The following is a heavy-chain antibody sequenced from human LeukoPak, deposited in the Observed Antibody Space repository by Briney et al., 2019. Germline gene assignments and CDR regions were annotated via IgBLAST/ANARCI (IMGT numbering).Heavy chain of an antibody. D-gene: IGHD1-26*01. J-gene: IGHJ6*02. Sequence: PSETLSLTCSVSGGSTSGSYWSWVRQPPGKGLQWIGYIHYTGSTDYNPSLKSRVTISIDTPKNQVSLRVTSVTAADTAVYYCARTGYGRDYYGMDVWGQGTTVTVSS. CDR2: IHYTGST. V-gene: IGHV4-59*01. CDR1: GGSTSGSY. CDR3: ARTGYGRDYYGMDV.